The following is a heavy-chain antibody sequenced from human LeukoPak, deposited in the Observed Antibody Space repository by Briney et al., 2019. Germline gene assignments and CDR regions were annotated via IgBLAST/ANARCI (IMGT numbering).Heavy chain of an antibody. CDR2: ISSSSSYI. CDR3: ARASGYTSGWYDDAFDI. CDR1: GFTFSSYS. D-gene: IGHD6-19*01. V-gene: IGHV3-21*01. J-gene: IGHJ3*02. Sequence: GGSLRLSCAASGFTFSSYSMNWVRQAPWKGLEWVSSISSSSSYIYYADSVKGRFTISRDNAKNSLYLQMNSLRAEDTAVYYCARASGYTSGWYDDAFDIWGQGTMVTVSS.